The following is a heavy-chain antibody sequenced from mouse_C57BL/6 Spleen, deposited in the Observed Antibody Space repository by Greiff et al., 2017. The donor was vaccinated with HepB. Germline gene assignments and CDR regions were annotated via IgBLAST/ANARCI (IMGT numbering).Heavy chain of an antibody. CDR2: INPSNGGT. Sequence: VKLQQPGTELVKPGASVKLSCKASGYTFTSYWMHWVKQRPGQGLEWIGNINPSNGGTNYNEKFKSKATLTVDKSSSTAYMQLSSLTSEDSAVYYCARSRTTVVATKAYWGQGTLVTVSA. D-gene: IGHD1-1*01. CDR1: GYTFTSYW. J-gene: IGHJ3*01. V-gene: IGHV1-53*01. CDR3: ARSRTTVVATKAY.